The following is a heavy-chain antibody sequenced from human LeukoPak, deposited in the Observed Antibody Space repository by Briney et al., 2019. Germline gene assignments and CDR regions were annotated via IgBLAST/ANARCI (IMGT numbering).Heavy chain of an antibody. CDR2: IYPDNSDT. V-gene: IGHV5-51*01. Sequence: GESLKISCEGSGFSFTNYWVGWVRQMPGKGLEWMGIIYPDNSDTRYSPSFQGQVTISADKSISTAYLQWSSLKASDTAMYFCARWGRSGFNWFDPWGQGTLVTVSS. CDR3: ARWGRSGFNWFDP. J-gene: IGHJ5*02. D-gene: IGHD3-3*01. CDR1: GFSFTNYW.